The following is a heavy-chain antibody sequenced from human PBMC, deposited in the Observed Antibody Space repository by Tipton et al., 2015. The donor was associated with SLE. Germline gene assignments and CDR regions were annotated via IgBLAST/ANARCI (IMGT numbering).Heavy chain of an antibody. V-gene: IGHV4-61*02. J-gene: IGHJ4*02. CDR1: GDSISSGTYY. D-gene: IGHD2-21*01. CDR3: TRGGIFL. Sequence: TLSLTCTVSGDSISSGTYYWNWIRQSPGKGLEWIGRIFSTGSPNYNPSLKSRVSISVDTSKNQFSLNLSFVTAADTAVYYCTRGGIFLWGQGKLVTVSS. CDR2: IFSTGSP.